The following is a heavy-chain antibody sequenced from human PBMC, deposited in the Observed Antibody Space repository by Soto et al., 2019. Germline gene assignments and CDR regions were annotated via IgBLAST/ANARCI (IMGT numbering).Heavy chain of an antibody. Sequence: QVQLQESGPGLVKPSQTLSLTCTVSGDSISTNDHYWTWIRQPPGKGLEWIGYIYYTGSTYYSPSLKSRASLSVDTSNNQLSLNLTSVTAADTAVYYCARGVDYSYVESWGQGTLVLVSS. CDR3: ARGVDYSYVES. V-gene: IGHV4-30-4*08. D-gene: IGHD4-4*01. CDR1: GDSISTNDHY. J-gene: IGHJ5*01. CDR2: IYYTGST.